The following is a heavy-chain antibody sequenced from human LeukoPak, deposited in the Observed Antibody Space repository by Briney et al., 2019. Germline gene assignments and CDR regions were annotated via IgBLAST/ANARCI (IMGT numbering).Heavy chain of an antibody. V-gene: IGHV1-46*01. J-gene: IGHJ4*02. CDR1: GYTFSNYH. Sequence: ASVKVSCMASGYTFSNYHVHWVRQAPGQGLEWMGKITPSDGSTTYAQNFQDRVIMTRDTSSSTAYMQLSSLRSEDTAVYYCARDSYGSDYWGQGTLVTVSS. D-gene: IGHD5-18*01. CDR2: ITPSDGST. CDR3: ARDSYGSDY.